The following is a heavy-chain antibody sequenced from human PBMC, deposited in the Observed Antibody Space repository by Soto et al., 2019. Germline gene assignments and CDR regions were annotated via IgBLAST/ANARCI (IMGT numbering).Heavy chain of an antibody. CDR1: GYTFTNYA. V-gene: IGHV1-3*01. CDR3: ARGGYEYCSGGSCYSDYYGVDV. J-gene: IGHJ6*02. D-gene: IGHD2-15*01. Sequence: ASVKVSCKASGYTFTNYAIHWVRQAPGQRLEWMGWINAGNGNTEYSQKFQGRVTITRDTSASTAYMELSSLRSEDTAVYYCARGGYEYCSGGSCYSDYYGVDVWGQGTTVTVSS. CDR2: INAGNGNT.